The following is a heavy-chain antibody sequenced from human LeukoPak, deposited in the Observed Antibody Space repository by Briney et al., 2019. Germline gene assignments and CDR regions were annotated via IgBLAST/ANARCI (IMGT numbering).Heavy chain of an antibody. CDR3: AGGPAGY. V-gene: IGHV4-39*01. Sequence: SETLSLTCTVSGASISSSTYYWGWIRQPPGKGLEWIGSIYSSGITYCNPSLKSRVTIFADTSKNQVSLQLSSVTAADTAVYYCAGGPAGYWGQGTLVTVSS. CDR1: GASISSSTYY. J-gene: IGHJ4*02. CDR2: IYSSGIT.